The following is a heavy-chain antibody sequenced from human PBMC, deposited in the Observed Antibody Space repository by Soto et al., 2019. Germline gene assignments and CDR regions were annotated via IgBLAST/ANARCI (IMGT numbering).Heavy chain of an antibody. D-gene: IGHD3-22*01. CDR2: ISYDGSNK. V-gene: IGHV3-30*18. Sequence: QVQLVESGGGVVQPGRSLRLSCAASGFTFSSYGMHWVRQAPGKGLEWVAVISYDGSNKYYADSVKGRFTISRDNSKNTLYLQMNSLRAEDTAVYYCAKEWGVYDSSGYTLDYWGQGTLVTVSS. CDR3: AKEWGVYDSSGYTLDY. CDR1: GFTFSSYG. J-gene: IGHJ4*02.